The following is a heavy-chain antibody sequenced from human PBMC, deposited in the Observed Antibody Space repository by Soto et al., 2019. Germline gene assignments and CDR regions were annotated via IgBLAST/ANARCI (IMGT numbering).Heavy chain of an antibody. Sequence: QVQLQESGPGLAKPSQTLSLSCTVSGGSISSAAYYWSWIRQHPGKGLEWIGYISHSGSTYYTPSLESRVIISADTSKNQFSLNLSSVTAADTAVYYCAREYTYGSNFFDCWGQGALVTVSS. J-gene: IGHJ4*02. CDR1: GGSISSAAYY. CDR3: AREYTYGSNFFDC. V-gene: IGHV4-31*03. CDR2: ISHSGST. D-gene: IGHD5-18*01.